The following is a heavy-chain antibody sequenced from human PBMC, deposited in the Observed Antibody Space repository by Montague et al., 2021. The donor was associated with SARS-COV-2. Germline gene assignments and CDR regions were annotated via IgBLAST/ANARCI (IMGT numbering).Heavy chain of an antibody. Sequence: TLSLTCTVSGGSISSGSYYWSWIRQPAGKGLEWIGRIYTSGSTNYNPSLKSRVTISVDTSKNQFSLKLSSVTAADTAVYYCARDPPYFDSGGFLDYWGQGTLVTVSS. CDR2: IYTSGST. CDR1: GGSISSGSYY. J-gene: IGHJ4*02. CDR3: ARDPPYFDSGGFLDY. V-gene: IGHV4-61*02. D-gene: IGHD3-9*01.